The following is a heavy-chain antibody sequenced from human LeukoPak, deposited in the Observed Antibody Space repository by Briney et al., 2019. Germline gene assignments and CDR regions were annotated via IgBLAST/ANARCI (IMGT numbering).Heavy chain of an antibody. CDR1: GGSISSYY. Sequence: SETLSLTCTVSGGSISSYYWSWIRQPPGKGLEWIGYIYYSGSTNYNPSLKSRVTISVDTSKNRFSLKLSSVTAADTAVYYCARGRNYMDVWGKGTTVTVSS. V-gene: IGHV4-59*01. CDR2: IYYSGST. J-gene: IGHJ6*03. CDR3: ARGRNYMDV.